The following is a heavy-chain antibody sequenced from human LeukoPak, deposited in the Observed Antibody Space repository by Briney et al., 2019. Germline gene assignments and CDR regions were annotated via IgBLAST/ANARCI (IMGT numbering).Heavy chain of an antibody. D-gene: IGHD3-22*01. J-gene: IGHJ4*02. CDR2: ISGSGGST. CDR3: AKRGVVIRVILVGFHKEAYYFDS. CDR1: GFTLSNYG. V-gene: IGHV3-23*01. Sequence: RGGSLRLSCAVSGFTLSNYGMSWVRQAPGKGLEWVAGISGSGGSTNYADSVKGRFSISRDNPKNTLYLQMNSLRAEDTAVYFCAKRGVVIRVILVGFHKEAYYFDSWGQGALVTVSS.